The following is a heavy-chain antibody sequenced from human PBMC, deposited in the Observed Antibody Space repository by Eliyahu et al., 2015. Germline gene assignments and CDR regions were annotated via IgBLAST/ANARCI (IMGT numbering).Heavy chain of an antibody. V-gene: IGHV4-34*01. Sequence: QVQLQEWGAGLLKPSETLSLTCGVFGGSXRGYYWSWIRQPPGKGLEWXGEIHHXGGTNYNPSLKSRVTISLDTSKNQYSLKLTSVTAADTAIFYCAKIRDNYSAFDGFDMWGPGTRVTVSS. CDR1: GGSXRGYY. J-gene: IGHJ3*02. CDR2: IHHXGGT. CDR3: AKIRDNYSAFDGFDM. D-gene: IGHD3-10*01.